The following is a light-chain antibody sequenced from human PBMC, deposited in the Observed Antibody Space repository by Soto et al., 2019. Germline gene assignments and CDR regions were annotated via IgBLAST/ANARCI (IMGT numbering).Light chain of an antibody. V-gene: IGKV1-27*01. CDR1: QGIDYS. CDR2: SAA. CDR3: PEQYGGLPLA. Sequence: DIQMTQSPSSLSASVGDRVTITCRASQGIDYSLAWYQQKPGKVPTLLIYSAATLQPGVPSRFSGSGSGKDFTLTITSLQPQDVATSCCPEQYGGLPLAFGPGTTVDV. J-gene: IGKJ3*01.